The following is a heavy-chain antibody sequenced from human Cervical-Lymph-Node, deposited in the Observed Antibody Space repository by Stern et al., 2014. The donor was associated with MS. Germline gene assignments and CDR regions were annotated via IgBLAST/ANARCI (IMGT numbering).Heavy chain of an antibody. V-gene: IGHV4-61*01. CDR2: IYYSGST. D-gene: IGHD1-14*01. CDR1: GGSVSSGSYY. CDR3: ARVDRWFDP. Sequence: VQLVESGPGLVKPSETLSLTCTVSGGSVSSGSYYWSWIRQPPGKGVEWIGYIYYSGSTNYNPSLKSRVTISVDTSKNQFSLKLSSVTAADTAVYYCARVDRWFDPWGQGTLVTVSS. J-gene: IGHJ5*02.